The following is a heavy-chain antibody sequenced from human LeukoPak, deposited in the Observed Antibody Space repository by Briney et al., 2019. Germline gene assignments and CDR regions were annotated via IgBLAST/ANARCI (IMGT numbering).Heavy chain of an antibody. D-gene: IGHD3-22*01. Sequence: GRSLRLSCAASGFTFSSYAMHWVRQAPGKGLEWVAVISYDGSNKYYADSVMGRFTISRDNSKNTLYLQMNSLRAEDTAVYYCARAPYDSSGYIPYYFDYWGQGTLVTVSS. CDR3: ARAPYDSSGYIPYYFDY. CDR1: GFTFSSYA. V-gene: IGHV3-30-3*01. J-gene: IGHJ4*02. CDR2: ISYDGSNK.